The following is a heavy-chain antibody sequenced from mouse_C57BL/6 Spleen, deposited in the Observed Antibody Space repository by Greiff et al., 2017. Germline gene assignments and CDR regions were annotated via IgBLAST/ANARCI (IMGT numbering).Heavy chain of an antibody. CDR2: IDPEDGDT. J-gene: IGHJ4*01. CDR1: GFNIKDYH. D-gene: IGHD2-3*01. CDR3: TSDGYHYAMDY. Sequence: EVKLVESGAELVRPGASVKLSCTASGFNIKDYHMHWVKQRPEQGLEWIGRIDPEDGDTEYAPKFQGKATMTADTSSNTAYLQLSSLTSEDTAVYYCTSDGYHYAMDYWGQGTSVTVSS. V-gene: IGHV14-1*01.